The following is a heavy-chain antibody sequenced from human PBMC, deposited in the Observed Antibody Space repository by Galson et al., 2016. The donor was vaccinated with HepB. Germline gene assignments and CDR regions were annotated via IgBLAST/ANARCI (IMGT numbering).Heavy chain of an antibody. V-gene: IGHV4-39*01. CDR1: GGSIRGSSHY. Sequence: SETLSLTCNVSGGSIRGSSHYWGWVRQPPGRGLEWIGHIYFSGNTYYNPSLESRVTMSVDTSRNQFSLRLSSVTAADTAVYYCARHGNTKYFENWGQGTLITVSS. CDR2: IYFSGNT. D-gene: IGHD1/OR15-1a*01. CDR3: ARHGNTKYFEN. J-gene: IGHJ4*02.